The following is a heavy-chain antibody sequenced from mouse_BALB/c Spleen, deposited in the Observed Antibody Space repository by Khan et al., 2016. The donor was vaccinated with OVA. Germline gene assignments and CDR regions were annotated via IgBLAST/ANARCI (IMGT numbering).Heavy chain of an antibody. CDR2: IWSDGST. CDR1: GYSLTRYG. D-gene: IGHD2-10*01. Sequence: QVQLKESGPGLVAPSQSLSITCTVYGYSLTRYGVHWVRQPPGKGLEWLVVIWSDGSTTYNSALKSRLTISKDNSKSQVFLKMNSLQTDDTAMYFCARQPYYHYNIMDYWGQGTSVTVSS. CDR3: ARQPYYHYNIMDY. J-gene: IGHJ4*01. V-gene: IGHV2-6-1*01.